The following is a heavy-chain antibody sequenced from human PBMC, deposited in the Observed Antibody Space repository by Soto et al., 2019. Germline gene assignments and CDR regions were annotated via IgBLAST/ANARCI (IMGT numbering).Heavy chain of an antibody. J-gene: IGHJ6*02. CDR2: INHSGST. CDR1: GVSFSGYY. Sequence: SETLSLTCAVYGVSFSGYYWSWIRQPPGKGLEWIGEINHSGSTNYNPSLKSRVTISVDTSKNQFSLKLSSVTAADTAVYYCASTPQYDFWSGYPSVYGMDVWGQGTTVTVSS. D-gene: IGHD3-3*01. CDR3: ASTPQYDFWSGYPSVYGMDV. V-gene: IGHV4-34*01.